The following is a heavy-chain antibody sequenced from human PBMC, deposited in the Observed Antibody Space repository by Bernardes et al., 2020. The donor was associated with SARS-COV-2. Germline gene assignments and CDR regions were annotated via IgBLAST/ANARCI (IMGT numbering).Heavy chain of an antibody. J-gene: IGHJ4*02. CDR1: GFTFSSYW. CDR3: ATRAHYYDSSGGFDY. V-gene: IGHV3-74*01. CDR2: INPHGGTI. Sequence: GGSLRLSCTASGFTFSSYWMHWVRHAPGKGLLWLSQINPHGGTIRYADSVKGRFTISRDNAKNTVYLQMNSLRDEDTAVYYCATRAHYYDSSGGFDYWGQGTLVTVSS. D-gene: IGHD3-22*01.